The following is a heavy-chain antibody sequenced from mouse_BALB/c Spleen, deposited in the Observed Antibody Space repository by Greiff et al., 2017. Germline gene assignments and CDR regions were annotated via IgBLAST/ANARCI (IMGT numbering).Heavy chain of an antibody. CDR2: IGSGSSTI. D-gene: IGHD3-1*01. CDR3: ASSGGGKGFDY. J-gene: IGHJ2*01. CDR1: GFTFSSFG. V-gene: IGHV5-17*02. Sequence: EVHLVESGAGLVPPGGSRKLSCAASGFTFSSFGMHWVRQAPEKGLEWVAYIGSGSSTIYYADTVTGRITISRDNPKNTLFLQMTSLRSEDAAMYYGASSGGGKGFDYWGQGTTLTVSS.